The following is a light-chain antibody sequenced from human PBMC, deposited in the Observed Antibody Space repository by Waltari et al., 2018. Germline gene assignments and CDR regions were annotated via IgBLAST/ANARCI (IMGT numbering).Light chain of an antibody. J-gene: IGLJ2*01. Sequence: QSALTQPASVSGSPGQSITISCTGTSSDIGSENLVSWYQQHPGEAPKLIIHEDNTRPSGVADGFSGSKSGTTASLTISGLQSEDEAEYFCCSFAAGNTWVLGGGTRLTVL. CDR1: SSDIGSENL. CDR2: EDN. CDR3: CSFAAGNTWV. V-gene: IGLV2-23*01.